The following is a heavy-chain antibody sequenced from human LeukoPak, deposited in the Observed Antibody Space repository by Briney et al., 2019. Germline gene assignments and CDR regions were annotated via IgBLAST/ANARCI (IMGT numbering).Heavy chain of an antibody. J-gene: IGHJ4*02. D-gene: IGHD3-3*01. CDR1: GVSIRTTSYY. CDR3: ARGGTFWDS. Sequence: SETLSLTCTVSGVSIRTTSYYWGWLRQSPGREPEWIGTIYFSGSTYYNPSLESRVTISVDTSNNQFSLKLNSVTAADTAVYYCARGGTFWDSWGQGTPVTVSS. CDR2: IYFSGST. V-gene: IGHV4-39*07.